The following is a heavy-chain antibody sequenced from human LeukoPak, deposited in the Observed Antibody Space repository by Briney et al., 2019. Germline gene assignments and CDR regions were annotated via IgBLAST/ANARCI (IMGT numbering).Heavy chain of an antibody. CDR3: ARDRDTAMVHDAFDI. CDR1: GFTFSSYA. V-gene: IGHV3-30*04. J-gene: IGHJ3*02. Sequence: QPGGSLRLSCAASGFTFSSYAMHWVRQAPGKGLEWVAVISYDGSNKYYADSVKGRFTISRDNSKNTLYLQMNSLRADDTAVYYCARDRDTAMVHDAFDIWGQGTMVTVSS. D-gene: IGHD5-18*01. CDR2: ISYDGSNK.